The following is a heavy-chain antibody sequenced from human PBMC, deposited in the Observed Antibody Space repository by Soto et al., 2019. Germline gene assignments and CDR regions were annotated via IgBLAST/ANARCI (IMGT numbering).Heavy chain of an antibody. CDR1: GFTFSSYG. J-gene: IGHJ2*01. V-gene: IGHV3-30*03. CDR2: ISYDGSNK. D-gene: IGHD3-22*01. CDR3: ASCVQYYDSSGYQEDWYFDL. Sequence: QVQLVESGGGVVQPGRSLRLSCAASGFTFSSYGMHWVRQAPGKGLEWVAVISYDGSNKYYGDSVKGRFTISRDNSKNSLYLQMNSLRAEDTAVYYCASCVQYYDSSGYQEDWYFDLWGRGTLVTVSS.